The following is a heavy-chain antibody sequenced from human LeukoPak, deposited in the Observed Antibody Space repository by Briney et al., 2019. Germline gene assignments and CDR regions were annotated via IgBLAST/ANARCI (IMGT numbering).Heavy chain of an antibody. J-gene: IGHJ5*02. CDR3: ARGWRGYCSSTSCQPYNWFDP. V-gene: IGHV4-34*01. CDR1: GGSFSGYY. D-gene: IGHD2-2*01. Sequence: SSETLSLTCAVYGGSFSGYYWSWIRQPPGKGLEWIGEINHSGSTNYNPPLKSRVTISVDTSKNQFSLKLSSVTAADTAVYSCARGWRGYCSSTSCQPYNWFDPWGQGTLVTVSS. CDR2: INHSGST.